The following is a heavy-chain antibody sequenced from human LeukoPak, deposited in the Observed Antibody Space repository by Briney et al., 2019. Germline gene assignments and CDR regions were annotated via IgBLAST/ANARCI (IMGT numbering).Heavy chain of an antibody. CDR3: CRLGNDDGNGCCSF. D-gene: IGHD1-1*01. CDR2: MNPNSGNT. Sequence: EASVTVSCTASGYTFTSYDINWVRQAPGQGLEWMGWMNPNSGNTGYAQKFQGRVTMTRDTSISTAYMELSSRTSEGTAVYFRCRLGNDDGNGCCSFWGQGTLVTVS. V-gene: IGHV1-8*01. CDR1: GYTFTSYD. J-gene: IGHJ4*02.